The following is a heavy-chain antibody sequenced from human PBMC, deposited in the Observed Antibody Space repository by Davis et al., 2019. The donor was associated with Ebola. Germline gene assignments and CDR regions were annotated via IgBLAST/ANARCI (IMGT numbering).Heavy chain of an antibody. CDR2: IIPMIHTT. V-gene: IGHV1-69*13. CDR1: GYTFTSYG. CDR3: ARVPWATLAGWFDP. J-gene: IGHJ5*02. Sequence: SVKVSCKASGYTFTSYGISWVRQAPGQGLEWMGGIIPMIHTTKYAQKFQGRVTITADESTGTAYMELSSLRSEDTAVYYCARVPWATLAGWFDPWGQGTLVTVSS. D-gene: IGHD1-26*01.